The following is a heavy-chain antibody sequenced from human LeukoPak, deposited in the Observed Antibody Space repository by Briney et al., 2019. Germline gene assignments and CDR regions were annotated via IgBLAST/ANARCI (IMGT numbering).Heavy chain of an antibody. Sequence: PGGSLRLSCAASGFTFSSYGIHWVRQAPRKGLEWVAAISYDGSNRYYADSVKGRFTISRDNSKNTLYLQMNSLRAEDTAVYYCAKDHLAGYTYGGYYFDYWGQGTLVTVSS. CDR3: AKDHLAGYTYGGYYFDY. CDR1: GFTFSSYG. V-gene: IGHV3-30*18. D-gene: IGHD5-18*01. CDR2: ISYDGSNR. J-gene: IGHJ4*02.